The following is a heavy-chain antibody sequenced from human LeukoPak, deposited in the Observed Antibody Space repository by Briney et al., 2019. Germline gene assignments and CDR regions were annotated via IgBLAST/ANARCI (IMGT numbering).Heavy chain of an antibody. D-gene: IGHD3-3*01. J-gene: IGHJ4*02. V-gene: IGHV4-38-2*01. CDR1: GYSINSGYY. CDR3: ARLRVNYDFWTDY. CDR2: IYRSGST. Sequence: PSETLSLTCAVSGYSINSGYYWGWIRQPPGKGLEWIGSIYRSGSTYYNPSLKSRVTISVDTSKNQFSLKLSSVTAADTAVYYCARLRVNYDFWTDYWGQGTLVTVSS.